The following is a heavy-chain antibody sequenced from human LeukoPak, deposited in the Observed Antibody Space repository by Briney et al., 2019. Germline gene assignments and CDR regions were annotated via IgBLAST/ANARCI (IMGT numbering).Heavy chain of an antibody. J-gene: IGHJ3*02. V-gene: IGHV1-46*01. CDR1: GYTFTSYY. CDR2: INPSGGST. Sequence: GASVTVSCKASGYTFTSYYMHWVRQAPGQGLEWMGVINPSGGSTSYAQMFQGRVTMTRDMSTSTVYMELSSLRSEDTAVYYCARGVYGDAFDIWGQGTMVTVSS. D-gene: IGHD5/OR15-5a*01. CDR3: ARGVYGDAFDI.